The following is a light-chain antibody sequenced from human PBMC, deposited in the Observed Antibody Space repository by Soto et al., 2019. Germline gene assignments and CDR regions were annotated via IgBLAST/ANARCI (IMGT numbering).Light chain of an antibody. Sequence: QSALTQPPSASGSPGQSVTISCTGTSSDVGGYNFVSWYQQHPGKAPKLMIYEVTKRPSGVPDRLSGSRSGNTASLTVSGLQAEDKADYYCSSYTSSISYVFGTGTKVTVL. CDR3: SSYTSSISYV. CDR1: SSDVGGYNF. CDR2: EVT. V-gene: IGLV2-8*01. J-gene: IGLJ1*01.